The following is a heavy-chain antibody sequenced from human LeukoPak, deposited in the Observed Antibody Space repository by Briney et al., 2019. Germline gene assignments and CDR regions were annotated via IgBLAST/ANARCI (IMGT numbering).Heavy chain of an antibody. CDR2: INPNSGGT. D-gene: IGHD1-26*01. CDR1: GYTFTGYY. CDR3: ARGELLTDVDY. Sequence: ASVKVSCKASGYTFTGYYMHWGRQAPGQGLEWMGWINPNSGGTNYAQKLQGRVTMTRDTSISTAYMELSRLRSDDTAVYYCARGELLTDVDYWGQGTLVTVSS. V-gene: IGHV1-2*02. J-gene: IGHJ4*02.